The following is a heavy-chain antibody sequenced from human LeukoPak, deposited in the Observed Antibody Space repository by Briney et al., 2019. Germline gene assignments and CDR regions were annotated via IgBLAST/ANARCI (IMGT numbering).Heavy chain of an antibody. CDR1: GGSISSNTYH. CDR3: ARGPWIQLWRTNWFDP. Sequence: SRTLSLTCTVSGGSISSNTYHWSWIRQPPGKGLEGIGYMYYTGATSYNPSLKSRVTISLDTSKNQFSLKLSSVTAADTAVYYCARGPWIQLWRTNWFDPWGQGTLVTVSS. D-gene: IGHD5-18*01. V-gene: IGHV4-61*05. CDR2: MYYTGAT. J-gene: IGHJ5*02.